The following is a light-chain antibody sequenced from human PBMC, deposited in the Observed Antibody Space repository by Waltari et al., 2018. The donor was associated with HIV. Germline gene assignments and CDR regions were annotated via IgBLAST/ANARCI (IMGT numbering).Light chain of an antibody. CDR3: SSYTTTNTII. J-gene: IGLJ2*01. CDR2: DVF. Sequence: QSALTQPASVSGSPGQSITISCTGTSSDLGAYEYVPWYRQHPDKAPQLLIYDVFYRPSGVSHRFSGSKSGNTASLTISGLQAEDEAVYSCSSYTTTNTIIFGGGTKLTVL. V-gene: IGLV2-14*03. CDR1: SSDLGAYEY.